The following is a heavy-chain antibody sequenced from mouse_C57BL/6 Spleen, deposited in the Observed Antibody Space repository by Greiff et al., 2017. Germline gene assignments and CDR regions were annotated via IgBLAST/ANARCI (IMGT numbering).Heavy chain of an antibody. V-gene: IGHV1-82*01. Sequence: VQLQQSGPELVKPGASVMISCKAPGFAFSSSWMNWVKQRPGTGLEWIGRIYPGDGDTNYNGKFKGKATLTAVKSSSTAYMQLSSLTSEESAVYFCARSADYGRDYWGKGTTLTVSS. CDR2: IYPGDGDT. D-gene: IGHD1-1*01. CDR1: GFAFSSSW. J-gene: IGHJ2*01. CDR3: ARSADYGRDY.